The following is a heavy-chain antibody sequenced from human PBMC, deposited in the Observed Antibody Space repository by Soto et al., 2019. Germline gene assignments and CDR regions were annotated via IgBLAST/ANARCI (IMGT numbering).Heavy chain of an antibody. D-gene: IGHD3-16*01. Sequence: GGSLRLSCTASGFNFSNHAMSWVRQAPGKGLEWVSVISGSGGTTYYADSVKGRFTISRDNSKNTLYLQMNSLRAEDTAIYCARDLGIITFMYYFGSWGLGTLVTVSS. CDR2: ISGSGGTT. J-gene: IGHJ4*02. CDR1: GFNFSNHA. V-gene: IGHV3-23*01. CDR3: ARDLGIITFMYYFGS.